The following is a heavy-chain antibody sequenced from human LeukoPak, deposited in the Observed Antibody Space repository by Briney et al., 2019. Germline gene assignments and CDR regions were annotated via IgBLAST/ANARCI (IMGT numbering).Heavy chain of an antibody. Sequence: PGGSLRLSCAASGFTFSKYDMHWVHQAPGKGLEWVAVISYDGSNKYYADSVKGRFTISRDNSKNTLYLQMNSLRAEDTAVYYCARGLRSSSSSWPLLSYYGMDVWGQGTTVTVSS. CDR2: ISYDGSNK. CDR3: ARGLRSSSSSWPLLSYYGMDV. CDR1: GFTFSKYD. D-gene: IGHD6-13*01. V-gene: IGHV3-30-3*01. J-gene: IGHJ6*02.